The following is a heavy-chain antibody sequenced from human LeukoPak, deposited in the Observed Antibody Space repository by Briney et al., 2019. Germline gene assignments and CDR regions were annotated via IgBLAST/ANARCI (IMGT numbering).Heavy chain of an antibody. V-gene: IGHV1-2*02. D-gene: IGHD3-10*01. CDR3: ARGSLIRSMVRGVSDY. CDR1: GYTFTGYY. J-gene: IGHJ4*02. CDR2: INPNSGGT. Sequence: ASVKVSCQASGYTFTGYYMHWVRQAPGQGPEWMGWINPNSGGTNYAQKFQGRVTMTRDTSISTAYMELSRLRSDDTAVYYCARGSLIRSMVRGVSDYWGQGTLVTVSS.